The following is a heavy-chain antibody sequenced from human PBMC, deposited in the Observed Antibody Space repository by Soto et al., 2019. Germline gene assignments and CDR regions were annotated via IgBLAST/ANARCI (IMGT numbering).Heavy chain of an antibody. Sequence: TLSLTCNVSGGSISRYYWSWIRQPPGKGLEWIGYIHYSGSTKYNPSLKSRVTISVDTSKNQFSLKLTSVTAADTAVYFCARVPAVASTIPSLWFDPWGQGTLVTVSS. D-gene: IGHD6-19*01. CDR3: ARVPAVASTIPSLWFDP. CDR1: GGSISRYY. V-gene: IGHV4-59*01. CDR2: IHYSGST. J-gene: IGHJ5*02.